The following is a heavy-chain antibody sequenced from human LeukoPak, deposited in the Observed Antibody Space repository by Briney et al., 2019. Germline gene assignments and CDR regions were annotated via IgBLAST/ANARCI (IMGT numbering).Heavy chain of an antibody. Sequence: PSETLSLTCSVSGVSISAYYWSWIRQPAGKGLEWIGRIYPGESIYASENTNYNPSLKSRVTISVDTSKNQFSLKLSSVTAADTAVYYCARGGGRYCSSTSCYRRTSNWFDPWGQGTLVTVSS. CDR2: IYPGESIYASENT. D-gene: IGHD2-2*01. J-gene: IGHJ5*02. CDR1: GVSISAYY. CDR3: ARGGGRYCSSTSCYRRTSNWFDP. V-gene: IGHV4-4*07.